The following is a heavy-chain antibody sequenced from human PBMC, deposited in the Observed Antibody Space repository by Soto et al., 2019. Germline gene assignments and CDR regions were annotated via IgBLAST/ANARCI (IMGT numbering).Heavy chain of an antibody. CDR2: IIPIVGLT. Sequence: QVQLVQSGSEVKNPGSSVKVSCRASGGSLSSYPITWVRQAPGQGLEWMGRIIPIVGLTNYAQKFQGRVMITADKSTSTDYMELSSLRSDDTAVYYCARPTGGHDSGGNYMDVWGKGTTVIVSS. D-gene: IGHD2-8*02. CDR3: ARPTGGHDSGGNYMDV. CDR1: GGSLSSYP. V-gene: IGHV1-69*02. J-gene: IGHJ6*03.